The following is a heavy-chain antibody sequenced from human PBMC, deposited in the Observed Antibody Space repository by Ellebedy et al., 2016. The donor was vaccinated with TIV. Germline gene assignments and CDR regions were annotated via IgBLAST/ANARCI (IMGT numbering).Heavy chain of an antibody. CDR2: INQDGRQK. D-gene: IGHD1-26*01. CDR1: RFTFSSYW. V-gene: IGHV3-7*01. J-gene: IGHJ3*02. CDR3: ATDGSYGDNLSPQHAFTI. Sequence: GESLKISCTASRFTFSSYWMSWVRQAPGKGLEWVANINQDGRQKYYVDSVKGRFTISRDNVKNSLYLQVNSLRAEDTSVYYCATDGSYGDNLSPQHAFTIWGQGTMVTVSS.